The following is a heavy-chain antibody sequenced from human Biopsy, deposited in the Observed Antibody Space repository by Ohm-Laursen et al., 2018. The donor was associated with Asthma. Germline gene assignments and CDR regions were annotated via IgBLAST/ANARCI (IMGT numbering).Heavy chain of an antibody. CDR2: IGSRITDAI. Sequence: SLRLSCTASGFTVSDYHMSWIRQTPGRGLEWISYIGSRITDAIYYADSVKGRFTISRDNAKNSVFLQMNSLRAEDTGVYYCAKVHGRFTTYNDFWSRQEDYYNGLDVWGHGTTVTVSS. CDR3: AKVHGRFTTYNDFWSRQEDYYNGLDV. J-gene: IGHJ6*02. CDR1: GFTVSDYH. D-gene: IGHD3-3*01. V-gene: IGHV3-11*01.